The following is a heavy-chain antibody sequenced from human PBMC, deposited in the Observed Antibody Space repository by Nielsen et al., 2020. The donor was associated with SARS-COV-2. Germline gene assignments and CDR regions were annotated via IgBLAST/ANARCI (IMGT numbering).Heavy chain of an antibody. J-gene: IGHJ5*02. CDR1: GFTFSSYW. V-gene: IGHV3-74*01. CDR2: INGDGSST. Sequence: GESLKISCAASGFTFSSYWMHWVRQAPGKGLVWVSRINGDGSSTSYADSVKGRFTISRDNAKNTLYLQMNSLRAEDTAVYYCATLFDPWGQGTLVTVSS. CDR3: ATLFDP.